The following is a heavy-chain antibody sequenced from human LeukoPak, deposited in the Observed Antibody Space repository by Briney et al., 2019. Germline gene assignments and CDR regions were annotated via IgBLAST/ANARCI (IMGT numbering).Heavy chain of an antibody. Sequence: SETLSLTCAVYGGSFSGYYWSWIRQPPGKGLEWIGYIYYSGSTNYNPSLKSRVTISVDTSKNQFSLKLSSVTAADTAVYYCARGQNGPFDYWGQGTLVTVSS. CDR3: ARGQNGPFDY. CDR1: GGSFSGYY. V-gene: IGHV4-59*01. D-gene: IGHD2-8*01. CDR2: IYYSGST. J-gene: IGHJ4*02.